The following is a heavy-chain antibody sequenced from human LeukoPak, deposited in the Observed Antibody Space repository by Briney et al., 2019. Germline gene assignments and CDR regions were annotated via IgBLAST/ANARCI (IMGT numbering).Heavy chain of an antibody. V-gene: IGHV3-20*04. CDR1: GFTCDDYG. Sequence: GGSLRLSCAASGFTCDDYGMCLVRQAAAKGLKWVSGINWDGGSTGYAECVEGRFTVSSVNAKNSLYVEMNSLRAEDTVLYYFAKDGLAYCSGGSCYSPFDGMDVCGQGTTV. J-gene: IGHJ6*02. D-gene: IGHD2-15*01. CDR3: AKDGLAYCSGGSCYSPFDGMDV. CDR2: INWDGGST.